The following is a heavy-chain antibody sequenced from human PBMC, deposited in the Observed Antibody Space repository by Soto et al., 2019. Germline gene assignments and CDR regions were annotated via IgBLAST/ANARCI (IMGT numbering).Heavy chain of an antibody. D-gene: IGHD4-4*01. CDR1: GYTFTSYG. J-gene: IGHJ6*03. Sequence: ASVKVSCKASGYTFTSYGISWVRQAPGQGLEWMGWISAYNGNTNYAQKLQGRVTMTTDTSTSTVYMELRSLRSEDTAVYYCARDRAVTEYYYYYYYMDVWGKGTTVTVSS. V-gene: IGHV1-18*01. CDR2: ISAYNGNT. CDR3: ARDRAVTEYYYYYYYMDV.